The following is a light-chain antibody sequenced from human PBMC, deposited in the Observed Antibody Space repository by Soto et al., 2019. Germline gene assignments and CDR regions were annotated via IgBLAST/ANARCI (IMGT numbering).Light chain of an antibody. V-gene: IGKV3-15*01. Sequence: EIVMTQSPATLSVSPGERATLSCRASQSVSSNLAWYQQKPGQAPRLLIYGASTRATGIPARFSGSGSGTEFTLTISSLQSEDFAVYYCQQYNNSWTFGKGTKVEIK. CDR3: QQYNNSWT. J-gene: IGKJ1*01. CDR1: QSVSSN. CDR2: GAS.